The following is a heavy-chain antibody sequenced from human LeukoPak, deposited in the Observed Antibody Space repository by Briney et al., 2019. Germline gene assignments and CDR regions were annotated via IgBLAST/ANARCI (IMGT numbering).Heavy chain of an antibody. CDR1: GFTFSSYG. D-gene: IGHD2-21*02. Sequence: PGGSLRLSCAASGFTFSSYGMHWVCQAPGKGLEWVAFIRYDGNNKNYADSVKGRFTISRDNSKNTLYLQMNSLRVDDTAIYYCAKDHANTPVVTNWGQGILVSVSS. J-gene: IGHJ4*02. CDR3: AKDHANTPVVTN. V-gene: IGHV3-30*02. CDR2: IRYDGNNK.